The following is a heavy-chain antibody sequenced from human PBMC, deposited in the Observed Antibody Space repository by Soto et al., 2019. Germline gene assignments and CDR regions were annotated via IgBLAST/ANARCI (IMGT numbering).Heavy chain of an antibody. CDR1: GFTFSSYA. CDR3: FGPLYGMDV. J-gene: IGHJ6*02. V-gene: IGHV3-30*03. D-gene: IGHD3-16*01. Sequence: GGSLRLSCAASGFTFSSYAMHWVRQAPGKGLEWVAVISYDGSNKYYADSVKGRFTISRDNSKNTLYVQMNSLRGEDTAVYYCFGPLYGMDVWRQGTTVTVSS. CDR2: ISYDGSNK.